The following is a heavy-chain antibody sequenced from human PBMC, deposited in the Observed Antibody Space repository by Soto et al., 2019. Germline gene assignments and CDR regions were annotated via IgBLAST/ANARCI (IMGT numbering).Heavy chain of an antibody. D-gene: IGHD2-2*01. CDR1: GGYISSGYYY. Sequence: TSVTMSLTCTVAGGYISSGYYYWSWIRQPPGKGLEWIGYIYHSGSTYYNPSLKSRVTISVDRSKNQFSLKLSSVTAADTAVYYCARVPDRWGQGTLVTVSS. CDR3: ARVPDR. CDR2: IYHSGST. J-gene: IGHJ5*02. V-gene: IGHV4-30-2*01.